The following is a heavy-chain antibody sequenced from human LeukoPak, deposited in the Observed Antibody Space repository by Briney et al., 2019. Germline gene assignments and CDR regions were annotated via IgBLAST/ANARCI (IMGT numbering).Heavy chain of an antibody. CDR2: IYSRGRT. V-gene: IGHV4-61*02. D-gene: IGHD2-15*01. CDR1: GDSISSGSYY. Sequence: PSETLSLTCTVSGDSISSGSYYWSWSRQPAGEGLEWIGRIYSRGRTHYSPSLKSRVAISVDTSKNRFSLKLSSVTAADTAVYYCARGYCSGGSCYSYYYYNYMDVWGKGTTVTVSS. J-gene: IGHJ6*03. CDR3: ARGYCSGGSCYSYYYYNYMDV.